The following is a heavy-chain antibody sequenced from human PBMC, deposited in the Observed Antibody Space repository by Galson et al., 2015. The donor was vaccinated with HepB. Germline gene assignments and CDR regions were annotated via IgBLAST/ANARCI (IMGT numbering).Heavy chain of an antibody. CDR2: IYSGGST. CDR1: GFTVSSNY. D-gene: IGHD3-3*01. CDR3: ARTRGVLRFLEWLSYFDY. V-gene: IGHV3-53*01. J-gene: IGHJ4*02. Sequence: SLRLSCAASGFTVSSNYMSWVRQAPGKGLEWVSVIYSGGSTYYADSVKGRFTISRDNSKNTLYLQMNSLRAEDTAVYYCARTRGVLRFLEWLSYFDYWGQGTLVTVSS.